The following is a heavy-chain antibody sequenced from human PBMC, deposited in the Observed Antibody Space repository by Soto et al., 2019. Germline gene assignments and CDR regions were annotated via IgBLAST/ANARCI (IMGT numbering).Heavy chain of an antibody. J-gene: IGHJ4*02. CDR1: SGPDWSHN. D-gene: IGHD6-19*01. Sequence: PSETLSLTCTVSSGPDWSHNWGWIRQPPGRGLEWIGYVYYSGGTSYNPSLKSRVTISADTSKNHFSLTLSSVTAADTAVYYCARHLNRYLAGTPFDYWGQGTLVTVSS. V-gene: IGHV4-59*08. CDR3: ARHLNRYLAGTPFDY. CDR2: VYYSGGT.